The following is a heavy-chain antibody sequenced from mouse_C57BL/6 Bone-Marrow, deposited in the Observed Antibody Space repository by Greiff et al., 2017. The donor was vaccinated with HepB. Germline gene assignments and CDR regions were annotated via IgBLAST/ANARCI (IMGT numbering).Heavy chain of an antibody. Sequence: EVMLVESGGGLVQPGGSLKLSCAASGFTFSDYYMYWVRQTPEKRLEWVAYISNGGGSTYYPDTVKGRFTISRDNAKNTLYLQMSRLKSEDTAMYYCARQGGEMDYWGQGTSVTVSS. CDR3: ARQGGEMDY. CDR1: GFTFSDYY. CDR2: ISNGGGST. J-gene: IGHJ4*01. V-gene: IGHV5-12*01.